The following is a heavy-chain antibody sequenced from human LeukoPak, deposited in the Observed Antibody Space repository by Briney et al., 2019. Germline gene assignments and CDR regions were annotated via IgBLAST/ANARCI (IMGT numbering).Heavy chain of an antibody. J-gene: IGHJ5*02. CDR3: ARSGSSSWYGGSWFDP. D-gene: IGHD6-13*01. CDR2: IYYSGST. V-gene: IGHV4-39*01. Sequence: PSETLSLTCTVSGGSISSSSYYWGWIRQPPGKWLEWIGSIYYSGSTYYNPSLKSRVTISVDTSKNQFSLKLSSVTAADTAVYYCARSGSSSWYGGSWFDPWGQGTLVTVSS. CDR1: GGSISSSSYY.